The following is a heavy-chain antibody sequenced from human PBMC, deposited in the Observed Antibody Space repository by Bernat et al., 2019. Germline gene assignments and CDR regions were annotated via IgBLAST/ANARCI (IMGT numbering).Heavy chain of an antibody. CDR1: GGSFSGYY. Sequence: QVQLQQWGAGLLKPSETLSLTCAVYGGSFSGYYWSWIRQPPRKGLEWIGEINHSGSTNYNPSLKSRVTISVDTSKNQFSLKLSSVTAADTAVYYCARFPYGDHYEVIDYWGQGTLVTVSS. V-gene: IGHV4-34*01. J-gene: IGHJ4*02. CDR2: INHSGST. D-gene: IGHD4-17*01. CDR3: ARFPYGDHYEVIDY.